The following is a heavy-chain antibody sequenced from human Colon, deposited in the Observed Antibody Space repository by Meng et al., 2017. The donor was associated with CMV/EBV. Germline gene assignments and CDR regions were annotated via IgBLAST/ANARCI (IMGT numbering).Heavy chain of an antibody. CDR3: AKENCGSTSCYLGPTYYYYGLDV. Sequence: GGSLRLSCTASGFTFSRHEMTWVRQAPGKGLEWVSVIYSGGSSTYYADSVKGRFTVSRDNSKNMLYLQMNSLRAEDTAEYYCAKENCGSTSCYLGPTYYYYGLDVWGQGTTVTVSS. D-gene: IGHD2-2*01. CDR2: IYSGGSST. V-gene: IGHV3-23*03. CDR1: GFTFSRHE. J-gene: IGHJ6*02.